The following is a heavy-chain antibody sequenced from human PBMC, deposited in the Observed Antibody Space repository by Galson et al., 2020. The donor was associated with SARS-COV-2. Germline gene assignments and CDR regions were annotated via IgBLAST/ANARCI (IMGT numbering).Heavy chain of an antibody. CDR1: GFTFSSYW. CDR3: ARDWGDGYNGYYYYYGMDV. Sequence: QAGGSLRLSCAASGFTFSSYWMSWVRQAPGKGLEWVANIKQDGSEKYYVDSVKGRFTISRDNAKNSLYLQMNSLRAEDTAVYYCARDWGDGYNGYYYYYGMDVWGQGTTVTVSS. J-gene: IGHJ6*02. V-gene: IGHV3-7*01. CDR2: IKQDGSEK. D-gene: IGHD5-12*01.